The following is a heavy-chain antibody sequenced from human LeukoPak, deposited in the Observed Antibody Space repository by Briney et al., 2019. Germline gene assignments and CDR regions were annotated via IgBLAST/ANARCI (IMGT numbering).Heavy chain of an antibody. CDR2: ISSSSSYI. Sequence: GGSLRLSCAASGFTFSSYSMNWVRQAPGKGLEWVSSISSSSSYIYYADSVKGRFTISRDNSKNTLYLQMNSLRAEGTAVYYCAKDGGYSYVYFAPSAEYSQHGGQGPLATVS. D-gene: IGHD5-18*01. J-gene: IGHJ1*01. CDR1: GFTFSSYS. V-gene: IGHV3-21*04. CDR3: AKDGGYSYVYFAPSAEYSQH.